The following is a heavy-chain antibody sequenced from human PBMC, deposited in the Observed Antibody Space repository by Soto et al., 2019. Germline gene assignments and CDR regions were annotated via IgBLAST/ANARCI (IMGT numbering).Heavy chain of an antibody. CDR1: GYTFTDAY. Sequence: QVRLVHSGAEVKKPGASVKVTCKPSGYTFTDAYIHWVRQAPGQGLERLGWINPQNGGTNYAQKFQGRGTMTRDTSSSTAFMELSSLNSNVTAIYYCAREEGTELDFWGQGTLVTVSS. CDR3: AREEGTELDF. J-gene: IGHJ4*02. V-gene: IGHV1-2*02. CDR2: INPQNGGT. D-gene: IGHD1-7*01.